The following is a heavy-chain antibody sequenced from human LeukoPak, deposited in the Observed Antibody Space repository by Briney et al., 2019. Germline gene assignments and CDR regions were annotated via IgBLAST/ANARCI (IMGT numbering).Heavy chain of an antibody. CDR1: GGTFSSYA. V-gene: IGHV1-69*13. CDR3: ARVDGGYYGSADY. Sequence: SVKVSCKASGGTFSSYAISWVRQAPGQGLEWMGGIIPIFGTANYAQKFQGRVTITADGSTSTAYMELSSLRSEDTAVYYCARVDGGYYGSADYWGQGTLVTVSS. CDR2: IIPIFGTA. J-gene: IGHJ4*02. D-gene: IGHD3-10*01.